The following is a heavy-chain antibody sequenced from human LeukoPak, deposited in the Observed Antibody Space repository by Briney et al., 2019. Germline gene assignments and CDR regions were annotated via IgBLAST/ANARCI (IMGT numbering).Heavy chain of an antibody. D-gene: IGHD3-10*01. CDR2: INPNSGGT. CDR1: GYTFTGCY. J-gene: IGHJ4*02. Sequence: ASVKVSCKASGYTFTGCYMHWVRQAPGQGLEGVGLINPNSGGTNYAQRFQGRVTMTRDTYISTAYMYVSGLRSEGAAVYYCLRVSGEPSGSIDYWGQGTLVTVSS. CDR3: LRVSGEPSGSIDY. V-gene: IGHV1-2*02.